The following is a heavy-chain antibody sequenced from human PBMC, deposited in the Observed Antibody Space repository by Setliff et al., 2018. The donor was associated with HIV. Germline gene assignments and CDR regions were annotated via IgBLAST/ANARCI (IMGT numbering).Heavy chain of an antibody. CDR1: GFPFSDDA. J-gene: IGHJ4*02. CDR3: AKDFGNYDSSGLDY. Sequence: GGSLRLSCAASGFPFSDDAMHWVRQAPGKGLEYVSAISPNGDSTSYADSVKGRFTISRDNAKNSLYLQMNSLRAEDMALYYCAKDFGNYDSSGLDYWGQGTLVTVPQ. CDR2: ISPNGDST. V-gene: IGHV3-64*02. D-gene: IGHD3-22*01.